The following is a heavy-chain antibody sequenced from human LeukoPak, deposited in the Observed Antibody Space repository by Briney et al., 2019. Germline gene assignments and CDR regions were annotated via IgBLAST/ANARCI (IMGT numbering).Heavy chain of an antibody. J-gene: IGHJ5*02. CDR2: IDPNSGGT. CDR1: GYTFTGYY. CDR3: ARDLTYYDFWSGYPGEFDP. Sequence: ASVKVSCKASGYTFTGYYMHWVRQAPGQGLEWMGWIDPNSGGTNYAQKFQGRVTMTRDTSISTAYMELRSLRSDDTAVYYCARDLTYYDFWSGYPGEFDPWGQGTLVTVSS. V-gene: IGHV1-2*02. D-gene: IGHD3-3*01.